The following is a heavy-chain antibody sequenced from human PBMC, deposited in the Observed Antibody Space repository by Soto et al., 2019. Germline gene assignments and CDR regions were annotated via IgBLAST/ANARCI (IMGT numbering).Heavy chain of an antibody. CDR1: GYIFTSYY. CDR2: INPSGGST. D-gene: IGHD1-1*01. J-gene: IGHJ4*02. Sequence: QVQLVQSGAEVKKPGASVKVSCKASGYIFTSYYLHWVRQAPGQGLEWMGMINPSGGSTSFAQKFQGRVTMTRDTSTSTVYMELSSLRSEDTAVYYCARNDKSGLDYWGQGTLVTVSS. CDR3: ARNDKSGLDY. V-gene: IGHV1-46*01.